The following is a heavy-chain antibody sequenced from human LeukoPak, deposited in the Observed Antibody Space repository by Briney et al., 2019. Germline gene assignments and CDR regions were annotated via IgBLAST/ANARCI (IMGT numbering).Heavy chain of an antibody. CDR1: GFTLSNHW. J-gene: IGHJ6*02. CDR3: ARNNGMDV. V-gene: IGHV3-7*03. Sequence: EGSLRLSCAASGFTLSNHWMTWVRQVPGRGPEWVANVNRDGSETYYLDSVKGRFTISKDNAKNSLYLQMNSLRAEDTALYHCARNNGMDVWGQGTTVIVSS. CDR2: VNRDGSET.